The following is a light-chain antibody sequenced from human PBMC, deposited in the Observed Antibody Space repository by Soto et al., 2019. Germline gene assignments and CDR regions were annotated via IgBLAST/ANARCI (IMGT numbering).Light chain of an antibody. CDR1: QGISSY. Sequence: AIRMTQSPSSFSASTGDRVTITCRASQGISSYLAWYQQKPGKAPKLLIYAASTLQSGVPSRFSGSGSGTDFTLTISCLQSEDFATYCCQQYYSYPRTTFGQGTKLEIK. J-gene: IGKJ2*01. CDR2: AAS. CDR3: QQYYSYPRTT. V-gene: IGKV1-8*01.